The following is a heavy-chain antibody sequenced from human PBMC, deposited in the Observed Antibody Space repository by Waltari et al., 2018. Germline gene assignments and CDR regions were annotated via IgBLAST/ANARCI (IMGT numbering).Heavy chain of an antibody. D-gene: IGHD3-22*01. V-gene: IGHV3-74*01. CDR3: VRIYFESSGHKLS. CDR2: INNDGTTT. CDR1: VFTFSRSW. Sequence: EVQLVESGGGLVQPGGSLRLSCAASVFTFSRSWMHWARQAPGKGLVWVSLINNDGTTTIYADSVKGRFTISRDNAENTLYLQMNSLRAEDTAVYYCVRIYFESSGHKLSWGQGTLVTVSS. J-gene: IGHJ5*02.